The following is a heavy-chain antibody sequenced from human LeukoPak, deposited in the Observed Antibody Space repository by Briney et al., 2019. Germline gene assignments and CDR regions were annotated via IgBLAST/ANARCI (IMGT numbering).Heavy chain of an antibody. CDR2: TRNKARSYTT. CDR1: GFTFSDHY. D-gene: IGHD6-19*01. Sequence: GGSLRLSCAASGFTFSDHYMDWVRQAPGKGLEWVGRTRNKARSYTTEYAASVKGRFTISRDDSKNSLYLQMNSLKTEDTAVYYCVRVEYTSGWYYFDYWGQGTLVTVSS. V-gene: IGHV3-72*01. CDR3: VRVEYTSGWYYFDY. J-gene: IGHJ4*02.